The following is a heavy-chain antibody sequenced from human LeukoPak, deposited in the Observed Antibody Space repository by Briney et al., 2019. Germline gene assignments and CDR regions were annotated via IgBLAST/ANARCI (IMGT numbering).Heavy chain of an antibody. Sequence: GGSLRLSCAASGFTFSSYGMHWVRQAPGEGLEWVAVISYDGSNKYYADSVKGRFTISRDNSKNTLYLQMNSLRAEDTAVYYCAKGPTMIVVVITGVDYWGQGTLVTVSS. D-gene: IGHD3-22*01. CDR3: AKGPTMIVVVITGVDY. J-gene: IGHJ4*02. V-gene: IGHV3-30*18. CDR1: GFTFSSYG. CDR2: ISYDGSNK.